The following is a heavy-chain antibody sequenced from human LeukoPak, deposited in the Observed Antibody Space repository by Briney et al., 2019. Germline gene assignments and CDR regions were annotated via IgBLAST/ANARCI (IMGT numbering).Heavy chain of an antibody. CDR3: AGDRNSDWYSPLDY. V-gene: IGHV3-23*01. CDR2: IAATGDTA. Sequence: GGSLRLSCVASGFTFTKCAMSWIRQAPGKGLEWVAIIAATGDTAYYADSVKGRFTISRDNSRNTVYMQMDSLRAEDTAIYYCAGDRNSDWYSPLDYWGQGSQVTVSP. CDR1: GFTFTKCA. J-gene: IGHJ4*02. D-gene: IGHD6-19*01.